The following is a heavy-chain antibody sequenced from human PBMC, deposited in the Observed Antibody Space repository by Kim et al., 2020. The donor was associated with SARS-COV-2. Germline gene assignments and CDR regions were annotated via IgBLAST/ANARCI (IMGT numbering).Heavy chain of an antibody. CDR3: ARSVAGNDY. Sequence: GSTNYNPSLKSRVTISEDPSKNQFSLELSSVTAADTAVYYCARSVAGNDYWGQGTLVTVSS. J-gene: IGHJ4*02. D-gene: IGHD6-19*01. V-gene: IGHV4-34*01. CDR2: GST.